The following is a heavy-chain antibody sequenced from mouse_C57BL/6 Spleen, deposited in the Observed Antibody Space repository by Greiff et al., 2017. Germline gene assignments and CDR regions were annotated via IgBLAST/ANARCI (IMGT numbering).Heavy chain of an antibody. CDR1: GFTIKNTY. CDR2: IDPANGNT. Sequence: EVQGVESVAELVRPGASVKLSCTASGFTIKNTYMHWVKQRPEQGLEWIGRIDPANGNTKYASKFQGKATITADTSSNTAYLQLSSLTSEDTAIYYCAGNYYGSSCWFAYWGQGTLVTVSA. D-gene: IGHD1-1*01. CDR3: AGNYYGSSCWFAY. J-gene: IGHJ3*01. V-gene: IGHV14-3*01.